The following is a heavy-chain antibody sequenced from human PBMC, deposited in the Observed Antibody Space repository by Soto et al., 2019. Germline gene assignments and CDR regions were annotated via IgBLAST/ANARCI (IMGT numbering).Heavy chain of an antibody. V-gene: IGHV3-23*01. CDR1: GFTFSTYA. D-gene: IGHD1-7*01. Sequence: GGSLRLSCADSGFTFSTYALSWVRPAPGKGLEWVSAINERGGSTYYADSVKGRFTISRDNSKNTLYLQMKSLRAEDTALYYCEKDKSGTTAFDIWGQGTMVTVSS. CDR3: EKDKSGTTAFDI. J-gene: IGHJ3*02. CDR2: INERGGST.